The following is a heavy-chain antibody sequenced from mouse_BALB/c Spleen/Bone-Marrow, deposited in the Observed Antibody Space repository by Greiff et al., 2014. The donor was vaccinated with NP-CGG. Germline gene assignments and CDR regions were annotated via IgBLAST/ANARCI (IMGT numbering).Heavy chain of an antibody. CDR1: GFTFSSFG. D-gene: IGHD1-1*01. CDR3: AAITTVVARYAMDY. J-gene: IGHJ4*01. Sequence: EVQLQQSGGGLVQPGGSRELSCAASGFTFSSFGMHWVRQAPEKGLEWVAYISSGSSTIYYADTVKGRFTISRDNPKNTLFLQMTSLRSEDTAMYYCAAITTVVARYAMDYWGQGTSVTVSS. CDR2: ISSGSSTI. V-gene: IGHV5-17*02.